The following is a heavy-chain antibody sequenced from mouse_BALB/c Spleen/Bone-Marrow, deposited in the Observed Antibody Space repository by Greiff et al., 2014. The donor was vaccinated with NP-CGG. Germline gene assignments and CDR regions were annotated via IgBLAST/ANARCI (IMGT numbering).Heavy chain of an antibody. V-gene: IGHV3-2*02. CDR1: GYSITSDYA. CDR2: ISYSGST. CDR3: ARSWLRRGFDY. Sequence: EVKLMESGPGLVKPSQSLSPTCTVTGYSITSDYAWNWIRQFPGNKLEWMGYISYSGSTSYNPSLKSRISITRDTSKNQFFLQLNSVTTEDTATYYCARSWLRRGFDYWGQGTTLTVSS. J-gene: IGHJ2*01. D-gene: IGHD2-2*01.